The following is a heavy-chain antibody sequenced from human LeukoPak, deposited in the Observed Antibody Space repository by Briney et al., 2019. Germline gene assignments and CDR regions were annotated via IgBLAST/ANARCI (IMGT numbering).Heavy chain of an antibody. CDR1: GYNFPNYG. V-gene: IGHV1-18*01. D-gene: IGHD6-6*01. CDR2: ISAYNGNT. CDR3: ARDRQLVGGVWFDP. J-gene: IGHJ5*02. Sequence: ASVKVSCKASGYNFPNYGISWVRQAPGQGLEWMGWISAYNGNTNYAQKLQGRVTMTTDTSTSTAYMELRSLRSDDTAVYYCARDRQLVGGVWFDPWGQGTLVTVSS.